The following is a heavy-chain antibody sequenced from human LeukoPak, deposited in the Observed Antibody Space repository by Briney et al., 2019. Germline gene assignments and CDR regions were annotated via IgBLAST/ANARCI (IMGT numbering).Heavy chain of an antibody. J-gene: IGHJ3*02. D-gene: IGHD3-10*01. V-gene: IGHV1-2*02. CDR2: INPNSGGT. CDR3: ARDPYGSGSDDAFDI. Sequence: GASVKVSCKASGYTFTCYYMHWVRQAPGQGLEWMGWINPNSGGTNYAQKFQGRVTMTRDTSISTAYMELSRLRSDDTAVYYCARDPYGSGSDDAFDIWGQGTMVTVSS. CDR1: GYTFTCYY.